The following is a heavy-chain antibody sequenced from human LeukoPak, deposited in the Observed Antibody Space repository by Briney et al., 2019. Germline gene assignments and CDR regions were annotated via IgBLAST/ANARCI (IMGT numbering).Heavy chain of an antibody. CDR2: IKQDGSEK. J-gene: IGHJ6*03. Sequence: GGSLRLSCAASRFTFSSYWMTWVRQAPGKGLKWVANIKQDGSEKYYVDSVKGRFTISRDNAKNSLNLQMNSLRAEDTAVYYCARGGCNSTSCYYYYYYYMDVWGKGTTVTVSS. D-gene: IGHD2-2*01. CDR1: RFTFSSYW. CDR3: ARGGCNSTSCYYYYYYYMDV. V-gene: IGHV3-7*01.